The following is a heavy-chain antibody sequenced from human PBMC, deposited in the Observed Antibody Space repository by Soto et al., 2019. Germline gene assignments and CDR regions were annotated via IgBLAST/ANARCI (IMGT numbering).Heavy chain of an antibody. CDR1: GFTFDDYA. D-gene: IGHD2-2*01. J-gene: IGHJ4*02. V-gene: IGHV3-9*01. CDR2: ISWNSGSI. CDR3: AKDMRADCSSTSCYGHFDY. Sequence: EVQPVESGGGLVQPGRSLRLSCAASGFTFDDYAMHWVRQAPGKGLEWVSGISWNSGSIGYADSVKGRFTISRDNAKNSLYLQMNSLRAEDTALYYCAKDMRADCSSTSCYGHFDYWGQGTLVTVSS.